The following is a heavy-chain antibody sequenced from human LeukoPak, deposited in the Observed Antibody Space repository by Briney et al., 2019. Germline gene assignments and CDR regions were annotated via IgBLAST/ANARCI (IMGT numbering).Heavy chain of an antibody. CDR3: ARTLFGDQYQLLHNWFDP. J-gene: IGHJ5*02. D-gene: IGHD2-2*01. CDR1: GYTSTNYA. CDR2: VNTDTGNP. Sequence: ASVKVSCKASGYTSTNYAMNWVRQAPGQGLEWMGWVNTDTGNPTYAQGFTRRLVFSLDTSASTAYLQISSLKAEDTAVYYCARTLFGDQYQLLHNWFDPWGQGTLVTVSS. V-gene: IGHV7-4-1*02.